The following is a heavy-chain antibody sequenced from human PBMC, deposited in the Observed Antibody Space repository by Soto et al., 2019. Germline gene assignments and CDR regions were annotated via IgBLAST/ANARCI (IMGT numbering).Heavy chain of an antibody. CDR3: ADRGGDQVILYGIDF. D-gene: IGHD2-15*01. Sequence: TQSHTLTCSYAEFSLNAPGVGVSCIRRPPGKALEWLGVIYCHDDKRYSPALKSRLTITKDTSQNQVVLTMTNMEPVDNAAFYFADRGGDQVILYGIDFWGQGAPVTVSS. V-gene: IGHV2-5*01. J-gene: IGHJ6*02. CDR1: EFSLNAPGVG. CDR2: IYCHDDK.